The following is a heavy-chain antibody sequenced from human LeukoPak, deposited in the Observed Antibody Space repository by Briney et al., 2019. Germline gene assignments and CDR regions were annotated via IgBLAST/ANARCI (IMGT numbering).Heavy chain of an antibody. CDR1: AYTFTNYG. V-gene: IGHV1-18*01. D-gene: IGHD4-11*01. CDR3: ARDEGYSNYDF. CDR2: ISVYNSNT. Sequence: ASVKVSCKASAYTFTNYGISWVRQAPGQGLEWMGWISVYNSNTRYAQKFQGRVTMTTDTSTSTAYMELRNLSSDDTAVYYCARDEGYSNYDFWGQGTLVIVSS. J-gene: IGHJ4*02.